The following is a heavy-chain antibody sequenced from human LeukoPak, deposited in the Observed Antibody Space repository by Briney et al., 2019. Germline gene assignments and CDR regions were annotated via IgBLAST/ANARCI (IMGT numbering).Heavy chain of an antibody. D-gene: IGHD5-12*01. CDR2: ISPSADNI. CDR1: GFTFSDRY. J-gene: IGHJ4*02. CDR3: VTESGWLFDY. V-gene: IGHV3-11*04. Sequence: GGSLRLSCVAAGFTFSDRYMSWIRQAPGKGMEWVAYISPSADNIHYADSVRGRFTISRDNARNSLFLQMNGLKAEDTAVYYCVTESGWLFDYWGQGTLVTVSS.